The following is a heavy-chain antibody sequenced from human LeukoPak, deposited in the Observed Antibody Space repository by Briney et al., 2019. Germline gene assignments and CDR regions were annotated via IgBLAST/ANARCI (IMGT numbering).Heavy chain of an antibody. V-gene: IGHV5-51*01. Sequence: GESLKISCKGSGYSFITNWIGWVRQMPGQGLEWMGIIYPGDSDTRYSPSFQGQVTISVDKSISAAYLQWSSLKASDTAIYYCARSGGSSYGYTFIDYWGQGTLVTVSS. D-gene: IGHD5-18*01. J-gene: IGHJ4*02. CDR3: ARSGGSSYGYTFIDY. CDR1: GYSFITNW. CDR2: IYPGDSDT.